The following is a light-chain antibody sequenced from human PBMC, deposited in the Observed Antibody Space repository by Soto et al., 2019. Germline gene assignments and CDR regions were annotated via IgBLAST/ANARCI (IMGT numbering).Light chain of an antibody. CDR2: EAS. J-gene: IGKJ1*01. Sequence: DIQMTQSPSTLSAFAGDRVTITSRASQSIDRWFTWYQQKPGKAPXXLIYEASSFESGAPSRCVGNGSRTEFTLTISSLQSEYVALYYCQQYNTWWTFGQGTKVDIK. CDR1: QSIDRW. CDR3: QQYNTWWT. V-gene: IGKV1-5*01.